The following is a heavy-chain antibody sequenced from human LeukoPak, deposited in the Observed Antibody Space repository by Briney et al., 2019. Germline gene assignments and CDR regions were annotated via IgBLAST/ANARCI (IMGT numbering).Heavy chain of an antibody. CDR1: GFTFSSYS. Sequence: GGSLRLSCAASGFTFSSYSMNWVRQAPGKGLEWVSSISSSSSYIYYADSVKGRFTISRDNAKNSLYLQMNSLRAEDTAVYYCARDRRYSSSWFKGMGAFDIWGQGTMVTVSS. CDR2: ISSSSSYI. D-gene: IGHD6-13*01. J-gene: IGHJ3*02. CDR3: ARDRRYSSSWFKGMGAFDI. V-gene: IGHV3-21*01.